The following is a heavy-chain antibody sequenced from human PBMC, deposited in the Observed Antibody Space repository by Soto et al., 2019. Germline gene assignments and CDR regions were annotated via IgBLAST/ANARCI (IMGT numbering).Heavy chain of an antibody. CDR1: GGSISSSSYY. CDR2: IYYSGST. J-gene: IGHJ3*02. D-gene: IGHD3-10*01. CDR3: ARLSRGYDAFDI. Sequence: QLQLQESGPGLVKPSETLSLTCTVSGGSISSSSYYWGWIRQPPGKGLEWIGSIYYSGSTYYNPSLKSRVTISVDTSKNQFSLKLSSVTAADTAVYYCARLSRGYDAFDIWGQGTMVTVSS. V-gene: IGHV4-39*01.